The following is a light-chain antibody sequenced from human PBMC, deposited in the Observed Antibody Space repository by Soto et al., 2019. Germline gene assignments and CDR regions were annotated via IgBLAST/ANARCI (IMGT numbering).Light chain of an antibody. CDR2: DAS. Sequence: EIVGTQSPATLSLSPGERATLSCRASESTSGYLAWYQQKPGQAPRLLIYDASNRATGIPARFSGSGSGTDFTLTISSLEPDDFAVYYCQQRSNIFGPGTKGDTK. CDR1: ESTSGY. V-gene: IGKV3-11*01. J-gene: IGKJ3*01. CDR3: QQRSNI.